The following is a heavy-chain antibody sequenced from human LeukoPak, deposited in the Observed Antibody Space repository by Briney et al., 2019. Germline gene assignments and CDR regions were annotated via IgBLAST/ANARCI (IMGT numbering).Heavy chain of an antibody. V-gene: IGHV3-7*01. CDR1: GFTFSSYW. Sequence: GGSLRLSCAASGFTFSSYWMSWVRQAPGKGLEWVANINQDGSEKYYVDSVKGRFTISRDNAKNSLYLQMDSLRAEDTAVYYCASFPYCSGGSCKDYWGQGTLVTVSS. D-gene: IGHD2-15*01. J-gene: IGHJ4*02. CDR3: ASFPYCSGGSCKDY. CDR2: INQDGSEK.